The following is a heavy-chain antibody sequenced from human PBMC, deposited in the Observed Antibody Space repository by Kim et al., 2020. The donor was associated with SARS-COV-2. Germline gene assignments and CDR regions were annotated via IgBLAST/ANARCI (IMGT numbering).Heavy chain of an antibody. V-gene: IGHV3-7*03. CDR2: IKQDGSEK. D-gene: IGHD6-19*01. CDR1: GFTFSSYW. J-gene: IGHJ6*02. CDR3: ARTRVAGYYYYYYGMDV. Sequence: GGSLRLSCAASGFTFSSYWMSWVRQAPGKGLEWVANIKQDGSEKYYVDSVKGRFTISRDNAKNSLYLQMNSLRAEDTAVYYCARTRVAGYYYYYYGMDVWGPGATVTVSS.